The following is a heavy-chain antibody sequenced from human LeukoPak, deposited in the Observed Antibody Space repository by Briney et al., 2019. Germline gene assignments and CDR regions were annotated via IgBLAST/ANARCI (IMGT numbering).Heavy chain of an antibody. D-gene: IGHD3-3*01. V-gene: IGHV1-2*02. CDR2: INPNSGGT. J-gene: IGHJ4*02. CDR3: ASSTRVFGVVITFDY. Sequence: ASVKVSFKASGYTFTGYYMHWVRQAPGQGLEWMGWINPNSGGTNYAQKFQGRVTMTRDTSISTAYMELSRLRSDDTAVYYCASSTRVFGVVITFDYWGQGTLVTVSS. CDR1: GYTFTGYY.